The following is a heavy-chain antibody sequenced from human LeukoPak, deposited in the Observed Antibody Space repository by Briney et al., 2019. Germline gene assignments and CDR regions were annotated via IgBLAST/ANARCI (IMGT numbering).Heavy chain of an antibody. J-gene: IGHJ4*02. D-gene: IGHD6-13*01. CDR2: INWNGGST. Sequence: PGGSLRLSCAASGFTFDDYGMSWVRQAPGKGLEWVSGINWNGGSTGYADSVKGRFTISRDNAKNSLYLQMNSLRAEDTALYYCAKGAAAGLNYYFDYWGQGTLVTVSS. CDR1: GFTFDDYG. V-gene: IGHV3-20*04. CDR3: AKGAAAGLNYYFDY.